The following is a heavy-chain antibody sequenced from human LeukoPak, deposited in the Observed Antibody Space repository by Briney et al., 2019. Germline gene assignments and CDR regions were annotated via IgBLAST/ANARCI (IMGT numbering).Heavy chain of an antibody. CDR2: IYSTGGT. J-gene: IGHJ4*02. V-gene: IGHV4-4*07. CDR1: GGSINSYY. D-gene: IGHD5-18*01. Sequence: SETLSLTCTVSGGSINSYYWSWIRQPAGKGLEWIGRIYSTGGTNYNPSLQSRVTMSIDTSKNQFFLRLTSVTAADTAVYYCARAGYSYLENYFDYWGQGTLVTVSS. CDR3: ARAGYSYLENYFDY.